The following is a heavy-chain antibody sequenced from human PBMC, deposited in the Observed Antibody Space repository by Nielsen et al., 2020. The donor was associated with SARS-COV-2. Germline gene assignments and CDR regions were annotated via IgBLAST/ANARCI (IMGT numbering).Heavy chain of an antibody. CDR3: ARCRRPYQLFSGDYYWYFDL. Sequence: GGSLRLSCAASGSSFRTYSMNWVRQAPGKGLEWVANINEDGGDKYYVDSVKGRFTISRDNAKNSLYLQMSTLMAEDTAVYYCARCRRPYQLFSGDYYWYFDLWGRGTLVTVSS. D-gene: IGHD4-17*01. CDR1: GSSFRTYS. V-gene: IGHV3-7*01. CDR2: INEDGGDK. J-gene: IGHJ2*01.